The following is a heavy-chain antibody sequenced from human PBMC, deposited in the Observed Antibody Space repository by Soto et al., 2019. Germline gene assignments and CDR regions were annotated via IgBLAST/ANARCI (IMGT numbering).Heavy chain of an antibody. J-gene: IGHJ6*02. CDR1: GYTFTSYD. CDR3: ARDYDFWSGYYKGYYYYGMDV. V-gene: IGHV1-8*01. CDR2: MNPNSGNT. D-gene: IGHD3-3*01. Sequence: ASVEVSCKASGYTFTSYDINWVRQATGQGLEFLGWMNPNSGNTGYAQKFQGRVTMTRNTSISTAYMELSSLRSEDTAVYYCARDYDFWSGYYKGYYYYGMDVWGQGTTVNVSS.